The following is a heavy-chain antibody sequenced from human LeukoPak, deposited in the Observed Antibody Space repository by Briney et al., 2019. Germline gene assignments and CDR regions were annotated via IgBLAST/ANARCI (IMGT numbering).Heavy chain of an antibody. D-gene: IGHD2-15*01. CDR2: IYTSGST. CDR1: GGSISSGSYY. V-gene: IGHV4-61*02. J-gene: IGHJ3*02. CDR3: AGGKYQISIFCSAGGCYPGAFDI. Sequence: SQTLSLTCTVSGGSISSGSYYWSWIRQPAGKGLEWIGRIYTSGSTNYNPSLKSRVTISVDTSKNQFSLKLSSVTAADTAVYYCAGGKYQISIFCSAGGCYPGAFDIWGQGTLLTVSS.